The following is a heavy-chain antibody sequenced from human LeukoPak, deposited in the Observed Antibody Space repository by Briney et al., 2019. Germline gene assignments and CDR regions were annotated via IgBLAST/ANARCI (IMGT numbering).Heavy chain of an antibody. J-gene: IGHJ6*02. CDR1: GFIFNSYG. CDR3: AREAGDCSTTSCYYYYYGMDV. Sequence: GRSLRLSCAASGFIFNSYGMHWVRQAPGKGLEWVAVIWYDGSNKYYADSVKGRFTISRDNSKNTLYLQMNSLRAEDTAVYYCAREAGDCSTTSCYYYYYGMDVWGQGTTVTVSS. CDR2: IWYDGSNK. V-gene: IGHV3-33*01. D-gene: IGHD2-2*01.